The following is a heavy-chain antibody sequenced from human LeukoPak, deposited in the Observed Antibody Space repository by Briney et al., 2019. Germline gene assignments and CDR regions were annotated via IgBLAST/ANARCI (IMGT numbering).Heavy chain of an antibody. CDR3: ARDQRYSSSSGGIDY. J-gene: IGHJ4*02. CDR1: GFTFSSYE. D-gene: IGHD6-6*01. Sequence: GGSLRRSCAASGFTFSSYEMNWVRQAPGKGLEWVSYISSSGSTIYYADSVKGRFTISRDNAKNSLYLQMNSLRAEDTAVYYCARDQRYSSSSGGIDYWGQGTLVTVSS. V-gene: IGHV3-48*03. CDR2: ISSSGSTI.